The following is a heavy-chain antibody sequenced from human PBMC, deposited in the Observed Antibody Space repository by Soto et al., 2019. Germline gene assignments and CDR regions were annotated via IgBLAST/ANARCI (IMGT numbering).Heavy chain of an antibody. V-gene: IGHV3-23*01. Sequence: GGSLRLSCAASGFTFSSYAMSWVRQAPGKGLEWVSAISGSGGSTYYADSVKGRFTISRDNSKNTLYLQMNSLRAEDTAVYYCAKDIMSYDYVWGSYRYGPFDYWGQGTLVTAPQ. J-gene: IGHJ4*02. CDR3: AKDIMSYDYVWGSYRYGPFDY. CDR2: ISGSGGST. CDR1: GFTFSSYA. D-gene: IGHD3-16*02.